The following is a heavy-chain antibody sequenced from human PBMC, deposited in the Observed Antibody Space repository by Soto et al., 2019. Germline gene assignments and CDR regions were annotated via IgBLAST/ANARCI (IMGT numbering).Heavy chain of an antibody. Sequence: EVQLVESGGGLVKPGGSLRLSCAASGFTFSNAWMSWVRQAPGKGLEWVGRIKSKTDGGTTDYAAPVKGRFTISRDDSKNTLYLQMNRLKTEDTAVYYCQALQLPPDYYYMDVWGKGTTVTVSS. CDR3: QALQLPPDYYYMDV. CDR2: IKSKTDGGTT. CDR1: GFTFSNAW. D-gene: IGHD2-2*01. J-gene: IGHJ6*03. V-gene: IGHV3-15*01.